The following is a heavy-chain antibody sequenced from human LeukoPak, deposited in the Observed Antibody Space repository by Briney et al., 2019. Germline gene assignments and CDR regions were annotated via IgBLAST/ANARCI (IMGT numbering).Heavy chain of an antibody. CDR3: ARHPNAAVVQIDY. J-gene: IGHJ4*02. V-gene: IGHV4-39*01. Sequence: KPSETLSLTRTVSGGSLSSSSYYWGWVRQPPGKGLEWIGSIYYSGSTYYNPSLKSRVTISVDTSKNQFSLKLSSVTAADTAVYYCARHPNAAVVQIDYWGQGTLVTVSS. D-gene: IGHD2-15*01. CDR1: GGSLSSSSYY. CDR2: IYYSGST.